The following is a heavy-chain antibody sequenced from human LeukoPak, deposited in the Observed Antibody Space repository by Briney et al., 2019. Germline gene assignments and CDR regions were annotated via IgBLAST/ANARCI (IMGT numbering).Heavy chain of an antibody. CDR1: GFTFSSYA. Sequence: PGGSLRLSCAASGFTFSSYAMSWVRQAPGKGLEWVSAISGGGGSTYYADSVKGRFTISRDNSKNTLYLQMNSLRAEDTAVYYCARVWLGELGPSDYWGQGTLVTVSS. CDR3: ARVWLGELGPSDY. J-gene: IGHJ4*02. CDR2: ISGGGGST. V-gene: IGHV3-23*01. D-gene: IGHD3-10*01.